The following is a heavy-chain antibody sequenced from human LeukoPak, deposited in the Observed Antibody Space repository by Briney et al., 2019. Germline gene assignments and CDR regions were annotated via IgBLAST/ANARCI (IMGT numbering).Heavy chain of an antibody. J-gene: IGHJ5*02. CDR2: IYPGDSDT. CDR3: ARHVGSSWYLSWFDP. Sequence: GESLKISCQGSGYSFTSYWIGWVRQMPGKGLEWMGIIYPGDSDTRYSPSFQGQVTISADKSISTAYLQWSSLKASDTAMYYCARHVGSSWYLSWFDPWGQGTLVTVSS. D-gene: IGHD6-13*01. V-gene: IGHV5-51*01. CDR1: GYSFTSYW.